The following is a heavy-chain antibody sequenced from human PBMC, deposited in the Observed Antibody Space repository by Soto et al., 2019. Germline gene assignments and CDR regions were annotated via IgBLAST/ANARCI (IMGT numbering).Heavy chain of an antibody. CDR3: ARFQVVRGASWFDP. J-gene: IGHJ5*02. V-gene: IGHV1-18*04. D-gene: IGHD2-8*01. CDR1: GYAFANYG. CDR2: ISGYNGNT. Sequence: ASVKVSCKASGYAFANYGITWVRQAPGQGLEYMGWISGYNGNTNYEQKFQGRVTMTTDTSTSTVYMELRSLRSDDTAVYYCARFQVVRGASWFDPWGQGTLVTVSS.